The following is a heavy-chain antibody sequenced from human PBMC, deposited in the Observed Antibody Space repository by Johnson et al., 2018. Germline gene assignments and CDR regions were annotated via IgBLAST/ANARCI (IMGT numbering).Heavy chain of an antibody. Sequence: VQLVESGGGLVKPGGSLRLSCAASGFVFSTCAMNWVRQAPGKGLEWVSGISGSGNTIYSADSVKGRFTISRDNFKNTLYLQMNSLRAEDTAVYYCAKRMSPTTLRWEAFDIWGQGTMVTVSS. CDR2: ISGSGNTI. CDR3: AKRMSPTTLRWEAFDI. D-gene: IGHD1-26*01. J-gene: IGHJ3*02. CDR1: GFVFSTCA. V-gene: IGHV3-23*04.